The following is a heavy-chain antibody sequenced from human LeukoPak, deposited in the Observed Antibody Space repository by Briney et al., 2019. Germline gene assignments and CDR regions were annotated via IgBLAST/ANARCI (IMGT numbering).Heavy chain of an antibody. CDR1: GFTFSSYA. CDR2: LSGSGATP. Sequence: PGGSLRLSCADSGFTFSSYAMSWVRQAPGKGLEWVSTLSGSGATPFYADSVKGRFTISRDNSKNMLYLQMSSLRAEDTAVYYCAKVSWSGNYRFDYWGQGSLVTVSS. D-gene: IGHD3-3*01. J-gene: IGHJ4*02. V-gene: IGHV3-23*01. CDR3: AKVSWSGNYRFDY.